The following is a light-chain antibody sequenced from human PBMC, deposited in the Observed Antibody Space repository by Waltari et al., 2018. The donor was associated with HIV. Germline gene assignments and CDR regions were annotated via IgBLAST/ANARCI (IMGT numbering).Light chain of an antibody. Sequence: QSVLTQPPSASGTPGQRVTISCSGSRSYIEFNYVYWYQQVPGTAPKLLIYKNDQWPSGVPDRFSASKSGTSASLVISGLRSEDEADYYCAAWDDRLSGRVFGTGTRVTVL. CDR2: KND. CDR1: RSYIEFNY. CDR3: AAWDDRLSGRV. V-gene: IGLV1-47*01. J-gene: IGLJ1*01.